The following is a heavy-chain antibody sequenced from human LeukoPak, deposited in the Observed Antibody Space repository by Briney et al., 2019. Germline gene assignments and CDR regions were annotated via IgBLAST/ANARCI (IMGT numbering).Heavy chain of an antibody. D-gene: IGHD6-6*01. CDR1: GGSISSGGYY. Sequence: PSETRSLTCTVSGGSISSGGYYWSWIRQHPGKGLEWIGYIYYSGSTYYNPSLKSRVTISVDTSKNQFSLKLSSVTAADTAVYYCARDTGGGSSSAFDIWGQGTMVTVSS. V-gene: IGHV4-31*03. J-gene: IGHJ3*02. CDR2: IYYSGST. CDR3: ARDTGGGSSSAFDI.